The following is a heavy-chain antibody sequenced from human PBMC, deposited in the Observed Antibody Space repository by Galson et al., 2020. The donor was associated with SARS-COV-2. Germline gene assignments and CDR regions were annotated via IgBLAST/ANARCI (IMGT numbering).Heavy chain of an antibody. Sequence: GESLKISCAASGSTFDDYAMHWVRPAPGKGLERVSLISGDGGSTYYADSVKGRFTISRDNSKNSLYQQMNSLITEDTALYYCANWAYYYDSSGYLDYWGQGTLVTVSS. CDR1: GSTFDDYA. V-gene: IGHV3-43*02. CDR3: ANWAYYYDSSGYLDY. CDR2: ISGDGGST. J-gene: IGHJ4*02. D-gene: IGHD3-22*01.